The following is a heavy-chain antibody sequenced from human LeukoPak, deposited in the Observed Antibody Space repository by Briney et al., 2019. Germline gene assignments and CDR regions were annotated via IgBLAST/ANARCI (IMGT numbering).Heavy chain of an antibody. Sequence: GGSLRLSCAASGFTFSDYGMHWVRQPPGKGLEWVSSITWNSHGIGYSDSVKGRFTISRDSAGNSLYLHLNSLRPDDTAFYYCVRGSLRSRFHYYYWMDVWGKGTTVIVSS. D-gene: IGHD3-3*01. CDR2: ITWNSHGI. J-gene: IGHJ6*04. CDR1: GFTFSDYG. CDR3: VRGSLRSRFHYYYWMDV. V-gene: IGHV3-9*01.